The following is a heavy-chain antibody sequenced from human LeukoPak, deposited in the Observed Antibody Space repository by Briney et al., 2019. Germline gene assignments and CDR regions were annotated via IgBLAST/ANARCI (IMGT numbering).Heavy chain of an antibody. CDR3: AKVGYGDLLVDY. CDR2: ISGTGGGT. V-gene: IGHV3-23*01. J-gene: IGHJ4*02. D-gene: IGHD4-17*01. Sequence: GGSLRLSCAASGFTLRSYAMSWVRQAPGKGLEWVSAISGTGGGTYYVASVKGRFTNSIDNSKNTLCLQMNGVRAEDTAVYYCAKVGYGDLLVDYWGQGTLVTVSS. CDR1: GFTLRSYA.